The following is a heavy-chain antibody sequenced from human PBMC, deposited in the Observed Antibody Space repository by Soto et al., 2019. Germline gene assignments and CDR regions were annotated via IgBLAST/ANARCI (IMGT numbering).Heavy chain of an antibody. Sequence: GGSLRLSCAASGFTFSSYGMHWVRQAPGKGLEWVAVISYDGSNKYYADSVKGRFTISRDNSKNTLYLQMNSLRAEDTAVYYCAKDFTVIVGAVHESDYWGQGTLVTVSS. CDR1: GFTFSSYG. V-gene: IGHV3-30*18. CDR2: ISYDGSNK. CDR3: AKDFTVIVGAVHESDY. J-gene: IGHJ4*02. D-gene: IGHD1-26*01.